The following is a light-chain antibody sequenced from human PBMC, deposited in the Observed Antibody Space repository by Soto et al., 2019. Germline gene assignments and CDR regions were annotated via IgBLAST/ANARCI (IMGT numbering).Light chain of an antibody. V-gene: IGLV1-40*01. CDR2: GNT. J-gene: IGLJ2*01. CDR3: QSYDISLSVSVV. Sequence: QSVLTQPPSGSGAPGQRVTISCTWSSSNIGAGYDVQWYQQLPGAAPRLLIFGNTNRPSGVPDRFSGSRSGTSACLAISGLQAEDEADYYCQSYDISLSVSVVFGGGTKVTVL. CDR1: SSNIGAGYD.